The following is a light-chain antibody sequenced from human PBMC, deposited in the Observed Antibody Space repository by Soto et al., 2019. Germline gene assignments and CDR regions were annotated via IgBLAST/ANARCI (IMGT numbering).Light chain of an antibody. CDR1: SSDIGAYNY. V-gene: IGLV2-14*01. J-gene: IGLJ1*01. Sequence: QSALIQPASVSGSPGQSITISCTGTSSDIGAYNYVSWYQQYPGKAPKLMIYDVTNRPSGVSDRFSGSKSDNTASLTISGLQAEDEADYYCSSYTSSGTCVFGTGTKLTVL. CDR2: DVT. CDR3: SSYTSSGTCV.